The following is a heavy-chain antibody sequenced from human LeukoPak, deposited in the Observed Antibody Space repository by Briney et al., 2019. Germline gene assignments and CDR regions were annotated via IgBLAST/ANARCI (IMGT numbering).Heavy chain of an antibody. J-gene: IGHJ6*02. CDR3: ARDRGYRDTNFGMDV. V-gene: IGHV3-66*01. D-gene: IGHD5-18*01. CDR2: FYSDDKT. Sequence: GGSLRLPCTASGLIVSDHNMLWVRQVPGKGLEWVSGFYSDDKTYYSDSVRGRFSISRDRTKNTVFLQMNTLRAEDTAVYFCARDRGYRDTNFGMDVWGQGTTVTVSS. CDR1: GLIVSDHN.